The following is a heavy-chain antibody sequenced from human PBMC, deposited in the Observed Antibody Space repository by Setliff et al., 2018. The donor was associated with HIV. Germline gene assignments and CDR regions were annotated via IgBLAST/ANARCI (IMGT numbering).Heavy chain of an antibody. J-gene: IGHJ3*02. CDR1: GFSFSGYW. V-gene: IGHV3-7*03. CDR3: ARWPREVAEMGGAFDS. D-gene: IGHD3-16*01. Sequence: GSLRLSCAASGFSFSGYWMSWVRQAPGKGLEWVANIKQDRSQKFYVDSVKGRFTISRDNAKNSVYLQMNSLRVEDTAVYYCARWPREVAEMGGAFDSWGQGTMVTVSS. CDR2: IKQDRSQK.